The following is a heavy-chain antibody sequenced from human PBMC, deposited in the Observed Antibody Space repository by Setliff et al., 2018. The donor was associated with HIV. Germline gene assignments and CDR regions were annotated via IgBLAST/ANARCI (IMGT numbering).Heavy chain of an antibody. D-gene: IGHD3-16*01. Sequence: PSETLSLTCAVYGESLSAYYWTWIRQPPGKGLEWIGEISHGGSANYNPSLKSGVTISEDTSKNQFSLKLKSATAADTAVYYCARGRGPVGGDAIDIWGQGTMVTVSS. J-gene: IGHJ3*02. V-gene: IGHV4-34*01. CDR2: ISHGGSA. CDR1: GESLSAYY. CDR3: ARGRGPVGGDAIDI.